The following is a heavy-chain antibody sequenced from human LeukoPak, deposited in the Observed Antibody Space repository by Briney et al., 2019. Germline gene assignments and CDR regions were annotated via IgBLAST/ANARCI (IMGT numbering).Heavy chain of an antibody. J-gene: IGHJ3*01. CDR3: ARIRDGYNDAYDL. CDR2: INPDGGNT. Sequence: ASVKVSCKTSGYTFTNSYIHWVRQAPGQVLEWVGLINPDGGNTNYAQNFQGRVTLTRDTSTSTVYMELSSLRSEDTAIYYCARIRDGYNDAYDLWGQGTVVTVPS. CDR1: GYTFTNSY. V-gene: IGHV1-46*01. D-gene: IGHD5-24*01.